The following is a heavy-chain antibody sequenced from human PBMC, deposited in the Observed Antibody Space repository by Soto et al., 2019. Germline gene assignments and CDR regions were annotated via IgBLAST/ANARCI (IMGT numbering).Heavy chain of an antibody. CDR3: VKDGGYCSSSTCYSPRNHYFDS. J-gene: IGHJ4*02. Sequence: GGSLRLSCEASGFTFSDYWMSWVRQAPGKGPEWVANIKFDGSEKQYVDSVRGRFTISRDNSRNSLFLQMNSLRAGDTAVYYCVKDGGYCSSSTCYSPRNHYFDSWGQGTLVTVS. V-gene: IGHV3-7*03. CDR1: GFTFSDYW. D-gene: IGHD2-2*01. CDR2: IKFDGSEK.